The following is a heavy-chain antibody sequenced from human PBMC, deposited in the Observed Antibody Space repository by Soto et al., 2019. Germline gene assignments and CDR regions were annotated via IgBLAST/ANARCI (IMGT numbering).Heavy chain of an antibody. V-gene: IGHV1-69*08. CDR3: VGDQLWFGEV. Sequence: QVQLVQSGAEVKKPGSSVKVSCKASGGTFNSYTISWVRQAPGQGLEWMGRIIPIFGIANYAQKFQGRVTITADKSTSTAYMELSSLRSEDTAVYYCVGDQLWFGEVWGQGTLVTVSS. D-gene: IGHD3-10*01. CDR1: GGTFNSYT. CDR2: IIPIFGIA. J-gene: IGHJ4*02.